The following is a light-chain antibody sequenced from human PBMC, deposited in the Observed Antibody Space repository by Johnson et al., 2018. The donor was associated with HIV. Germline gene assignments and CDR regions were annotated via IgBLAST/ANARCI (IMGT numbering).Light chain of an antibody. Sequence: QSVLTQPPSVSAAPGQKVTISCSGASSNIDNDYVSWYQQIPGTAPKLLIYDNNKRPSGIPDRISGSKSGTSATLGITGLQTGDEADYYCGTWDSSLSVYVFGTGTKVTVL. CDR2: DNN. V-gene: IGLV1-51*01. CDR1: SSNIDNDY. J-gene: IGLJ1*01. CDR3: GTWDSSLSVYV.